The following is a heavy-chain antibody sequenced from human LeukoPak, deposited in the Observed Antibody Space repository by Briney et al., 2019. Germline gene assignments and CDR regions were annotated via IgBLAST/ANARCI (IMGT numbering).Heavy chain of an antibody. V-gene: IGHV3-11*04. CDR2: ISSSGSTI. D-gene: IGHD3-16*02. CDR3: ARSRQSLTTPDY. Sequence: GRSLRLSCAASGFTFSDYYMSWIRQAPGKGLEWVSYISSSGSTIYYADSVKGRFTISRDNAKNSLYLQMNSLRAEDTAVYYCARSRQSLTTPDYWGQGTLVTVSS. CDR1: GFTFSDYY. J-gene: IGHJ4*02.